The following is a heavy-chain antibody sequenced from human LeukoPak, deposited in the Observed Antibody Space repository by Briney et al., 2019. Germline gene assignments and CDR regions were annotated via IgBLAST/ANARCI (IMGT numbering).Heavy chain of an antibody. CDR2: IKQDGSEK. V-gene: IGHV3-7*03. D-gene: IGHD6-19*01. CDR1: GFTFSSYW. Sequence: GGSLRLSCAASGFTFSSYWMSWVRQAPGKGLEWVANIKQDGSEKYYVDSVKGRFTISRDNAKNSLYLQMNSLRAEDTAVYYCAKESLRSSGWYLHYGMDVWGQGTTVTVSS. J-gene: IGHJ6*02. CDR3: AKESLRSSGWYLHYGMDV.